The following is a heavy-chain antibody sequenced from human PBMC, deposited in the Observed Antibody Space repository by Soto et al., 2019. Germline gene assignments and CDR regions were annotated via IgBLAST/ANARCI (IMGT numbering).Heavy chain of an antibody. CDR3: ARSQHLASTRDSRRYYAYCGSDG. V-gene: IGHV1-2*02. CDR1: WYTFTDYY. Sequence: ASVKISCKASWYTFTDYYMHWVRQAPGQGLEWLGWINPNSGGRNYPQTYQGRVTMTRDTSLNAAYLELTRLRSDDTAVYYCARSQHLASTRDSRRYYAYCGSDGGGQVSTVTFS. J-gene: IGHJ6*02. CDR2: INPNSGGR. D-gene: IGHD3-22*01.